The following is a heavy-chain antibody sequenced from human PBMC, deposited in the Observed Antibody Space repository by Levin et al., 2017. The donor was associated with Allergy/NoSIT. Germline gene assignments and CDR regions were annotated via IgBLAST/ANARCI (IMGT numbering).Heavy chain of an antibody. Sequence: SLKISCAASGFTFDDYAMHWVRQAPGKGLEWVSGISWNSGSIGYADSVKGRFTISRDNAKNSLYLQMNSLRAEDTALYYCAKDRSPYYYGMDVWGQGTTVTVSS. V-gene: IGHV3-9*01. J-gene: IGHJ6*02. CDR2: ISWNSGSI. CDR3: AKDRSPYYYGMDV. CDR1: GFTFDDYA.